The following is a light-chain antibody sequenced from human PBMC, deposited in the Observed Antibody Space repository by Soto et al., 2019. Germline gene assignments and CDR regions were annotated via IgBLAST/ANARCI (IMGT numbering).Light chain of an antibody. J-gene: IGKJ3*01. V-gene: IGKV3-20*01. Sequence: EIVLTQSPGTLSLSPGERATLSCRASQSMSDSYLAWYQQKPGQAPRLLIYASSRAAGIPDRFSGSGSGTEFTLTISRLEPEDLAEYYCKHYGPSVLFGTGTKVDI. CDR3: KHYGPSVL. CDR2: AS. CDR1: QSMSDSY.